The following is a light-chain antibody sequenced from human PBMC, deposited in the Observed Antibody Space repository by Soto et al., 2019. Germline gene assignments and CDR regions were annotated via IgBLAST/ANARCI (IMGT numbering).Light chain of an antibody. V-gene: IGKV3D-20*02. J-gene: IGKJ5*01. CDR3: QQRNNWPPSIT. CDR1: QSVSTNY. CDR2: GAF. Sequence: EIVLTQSPGTLSLSPGERATLSCRASQSVSTNYLAWYQQKPGQAPWLLIYGAFNRAGGVPDRFSGSVSGTDFTLTISRLEPEDFAVYYCQQRNNWPPSITFGPGTRLE.